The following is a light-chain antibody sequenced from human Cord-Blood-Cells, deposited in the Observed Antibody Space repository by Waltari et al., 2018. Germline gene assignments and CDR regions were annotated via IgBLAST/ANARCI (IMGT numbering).Light chain of an antibody. CDR1: SLSSYY. V-gene: IGLV3-19*01. CDR2: GKN. CDR3: NSRDSSGNHWV. Sequence: SSELTQDPAVSVASGQTVRITCQGDSLSSYYASWSQQKPGQAPVLVIYGKNNRPSGIPDRFSGSSSGNTASLTITGAQAEDEADYYCNSRDSSGNHWVFGGGTKLTVL. J-gene: IGLJ3*02.